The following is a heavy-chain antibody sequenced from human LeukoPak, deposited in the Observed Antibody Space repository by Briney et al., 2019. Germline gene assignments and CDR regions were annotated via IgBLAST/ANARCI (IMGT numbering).Heavy chain of an antibody. V-gene: IGHV3-23*01. CDR3: TRNQQLGGHSYYYYGMDV. D-gene: IGHD3-16*01. J-gene: IGHJ6*02. Sequence: GGSLRLSCVGSGFTSIAYALTWARQAPGKGLEWVSGISGGGVTTYYADSVKGRFTISRDNSKNTLYLQMNSLRADDTAIYYCTRNQQLGGHSYYYYGMDVWGQGTTVTVSS. CDR1: GFTSIAYA. CDR2: ISGGGVTT.